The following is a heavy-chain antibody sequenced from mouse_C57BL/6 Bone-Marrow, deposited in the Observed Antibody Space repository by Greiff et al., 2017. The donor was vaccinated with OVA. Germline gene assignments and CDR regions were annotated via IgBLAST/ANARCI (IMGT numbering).Heavy chain of an antibody. CDR3: AREEENCDVWYFDY. CDR1: GYTFTSYW. CDR2: IYPGSGST. V-gene: IGHV1-55*01. Sequence: VQLQQPGAELVKPGASVKMSCKASGYTFTSYWITWVKQRPGQGLEWIGDIYPGSGSTNYNEKFKSKATLTVDTSSSTAYMQLSSLTSEDSAVYYCAREEENCDVWYFDYWCQGTTLTVSS. D-gene: IGHD4-1*01. J-gene: IGHJ2*01.